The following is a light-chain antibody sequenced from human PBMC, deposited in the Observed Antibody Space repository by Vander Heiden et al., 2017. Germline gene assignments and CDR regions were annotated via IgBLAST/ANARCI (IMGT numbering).Light chain of an antibody. CDR1: SSTIGAGYD. V-gene: IGLV1-40*01. J-gene: IGLJ2*01. CDR3: QSYDSSLDVV. Sequence: QSVLTQPPSVSGAPGQRVTISCTGSSSTIGAGYDVHWQQQLPGTAPKLLIYGNSNRPSGVPDRFSGSKSGTSASLAITGLQAEDEADYYFQSYDSSLDVVFGGGTKLTVL. CDR2: GNS.